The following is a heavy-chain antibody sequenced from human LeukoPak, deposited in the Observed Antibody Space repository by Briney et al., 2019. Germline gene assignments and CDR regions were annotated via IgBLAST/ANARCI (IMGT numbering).Heavy chain of an antibody. Sequence: ASVKVSCKASGGTFSSYAISWVRQAPGQGLEWMGGIIPIFGTANYAQKFQGRVTITADKSTSTAYMELSSLRSEETAVYYCARMIQYYYGSGSYLYPWGQGTLVTVSS. V-gene: IGHV1-69*06. D-gene: IGHD3-10*01. CDR3: ARMIQYYYGSGSYLYP. CDR2: IIPIFGTA. CDR1: GGTFSSYA. J-gene: IGHJ5*02.